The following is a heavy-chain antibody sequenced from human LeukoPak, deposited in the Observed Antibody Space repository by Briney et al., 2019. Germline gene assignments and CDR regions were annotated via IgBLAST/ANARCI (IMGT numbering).Heavy chain of an antibody. V-gene: IGHV4-39*07. CDR2: IYYSGST. Sequence: SETLSLTCTVSGGSISSSSYYWGWIRQPPGKGLEWIGSIYYSGSTYYNPSLKSRVTISVDTSKNQFSLKLSSVTAADTAVYYCAREGGYYYDSSGYSDYWGQGTLVTVSS. CDR3: AREGGYYYDSSGYSDY. D-gene: IGHD3-22*01. J-gene: IGHJ4*02. CDR1: GGSISSSSYY.